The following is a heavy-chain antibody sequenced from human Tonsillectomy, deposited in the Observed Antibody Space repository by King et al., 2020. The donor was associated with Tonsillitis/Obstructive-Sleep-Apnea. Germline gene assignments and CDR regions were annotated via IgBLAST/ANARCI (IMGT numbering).Heavy chain of an antibody. Sequence: QLVQSGAEVKKPWASVKVSCKASGYTFTSYYMHWVRQAPGQGLEWMGIINPSGGSTSYAQKFQGRVTMTRDTSTSTVYMELSSLRSEDTAVYYCARAPTRSHKPRDNWFDPWGQGTLVTVSS. D-gene: IGHD5-24*01. CDR3: ARAPTRSHKPRDNWFDP. V-gene: IGHV1-46*01. CDR2: INPSGGST. CDR1: GYTFTSYY. J-gene: IGHJ5*02.